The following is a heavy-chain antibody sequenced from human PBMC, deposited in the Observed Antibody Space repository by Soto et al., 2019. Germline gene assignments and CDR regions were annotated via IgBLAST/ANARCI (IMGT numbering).Heavy chain of an antibody. CDR2: IYYSGST. V-gene: IGHV4-59*01. J-gene: IGHJ4*02. Sequence: PSETLSLTCTVSGGSISSYYWSWVRQPPGKGLEWIGYIYYSGSTNYNPSLKSRVTISVDTSKNQFSLKLSSVTAADTAVYYCARDTYNWNYFDYWGQGTLVTVS. CDR3: ARDTYNWNYFDY. CDR1: GGSISSYY. D-gene: IGHD1-20*01.